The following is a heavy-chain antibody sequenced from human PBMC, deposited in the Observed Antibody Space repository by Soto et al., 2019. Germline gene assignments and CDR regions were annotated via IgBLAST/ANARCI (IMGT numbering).Heavy chain of an antibody. CDR3: ARNLGITMVRGVIIPHGFDP. J-gene: IGHJ5*02. CDR2: IIPIFGTA. CDR1: GYTFTGYY. D-gene: IGHD3-10*01. V-gene: IGHV1-69*13. Sequence: SVKVSCKASGYTFTGYYMHWVRQAPVQGLEWMGGIIPIFGTANYAQKFQGRVTITADESTSTAYMELSSLRSEDTAVYYCARNLGITMVRGVIIPHGFDPWGQGTLVTVSS.